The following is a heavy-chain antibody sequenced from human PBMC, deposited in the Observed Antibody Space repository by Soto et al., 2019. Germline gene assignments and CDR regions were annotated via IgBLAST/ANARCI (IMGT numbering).Heavy chain of an antibody. CDR3: ARENLTDCGGDCYIDY. J-gene: IGHJ4*02. D-gene: IGHD2-21*02. CDR2: ISAYNGNT. V-gene: IGHV1-18*04. CDR1: GYTFTSYG. Sequence: ASVKVSCKASGYTFTSYGISWVRQAPGQGLEWMGWISAYNGNTNYAQKLQGRVTMTTDTSTSTAYMELRSLRSDDTAVYYCARENLTDCGGDCYIDYWGQGTMVFVSS.